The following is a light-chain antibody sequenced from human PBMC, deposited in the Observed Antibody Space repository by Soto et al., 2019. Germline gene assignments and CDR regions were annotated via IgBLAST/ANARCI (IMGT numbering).Light chain of an antibody. CDR2: EVT. Sequence: QSALTQPASVSGSPGQSITISCTGTSSDVGGYNYVSWYQHHPDKAPKLIIYEVTNRPSGVSNRFSGSKSGNVASLTISGLQAEDEADYYCTSYTDTKTEVFGGGTKVTVL. CDR3: TSYTDTKTEV. V-gene: IGLV2-14*01. CDR1: SSDVGGYNY. J-gene: IGLJ3*02.